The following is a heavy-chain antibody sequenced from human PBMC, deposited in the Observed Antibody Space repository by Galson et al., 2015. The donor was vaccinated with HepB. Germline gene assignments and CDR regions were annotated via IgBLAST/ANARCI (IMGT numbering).Heavy chain of an antibody. Sequence: SVKVSCKASGGTFSSYAISWVRQAPGQGLEWMGGIIPIFGTANYAQKFQGRVTITADESTSTAYMELSSLRSEDTAVYYCARRMADYGDYTPIGYYFDYWGQGTLVTVSS. J-gene: IGHJ4*02. CDR3: ARRMADYGDYTPIGYYFDY. CDR1: GGTFSSYA. V-gene: IGHV1-69*13. D-gene: IGHD4-17*01. CDR2: IIPIFGTA.